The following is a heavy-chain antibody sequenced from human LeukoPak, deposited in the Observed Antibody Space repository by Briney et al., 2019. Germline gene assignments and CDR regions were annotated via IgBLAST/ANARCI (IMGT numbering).Heavy chain of an antibody. Sequence: GESLKISCQDSGYSFTNYWIVWVRQMPGQGLEYMGIIHPGDSNTKYSPSFEGQVIVSVDKSISTAYLQWSSLKASDSAIYYCARRRGDTVAGPDYWGQGTLVTVSS. CDR2: IHPGDSNT. D-gene: IGHD6-19*01. CDR1: GYSFTNYW. J-gene: IGHJ4*02. V-gene: IGHV5-51*01. CDR3: ARRRGDTVAGPDY.